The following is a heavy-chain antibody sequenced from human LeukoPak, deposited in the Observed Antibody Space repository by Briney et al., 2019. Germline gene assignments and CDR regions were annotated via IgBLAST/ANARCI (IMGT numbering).Heavy chain of an antibody. CDR1: GYSFISYW. V-gene: IGHV5-10-1*01. CDR3: ARHWVDCSGGSCYFNGEATNYGMDV. Sequence: GSLRISCRGSGYSFISYWISWVRQMPGEGLEWMGRLDSSDSYTNYSPSFQGRITISPAKSINTACRQWRSLKAADTAMYYCARHWVDCSGGSCYFNGEATNYGMDVWGKGTTVTVSS. D-gene: IGHD2-15*01. CDR2: LDSSDSYT. J-gene: IGHJ6*01.